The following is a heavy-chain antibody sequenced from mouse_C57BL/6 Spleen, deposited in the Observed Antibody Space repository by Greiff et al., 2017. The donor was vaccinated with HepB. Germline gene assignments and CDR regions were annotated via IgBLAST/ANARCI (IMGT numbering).Heavy chain of an antibody. Sequence: QVQLQQSGAELVRPGASVTLSFKASCYTFTDYEMHWVKQTPVHGLEWIGAIDPETGGTAYNQKFKGKAILTADKSSSTAYMELRSLTSEDSAVYYCTRKGPVRHFDYWGQGTTLTVSS. V-gene: IGHV1-15*01. D-gene: IGHD1-2*01. J-gene: IGHJ2*01. CDR2: IDPETGGT. CDR3: TRKGPVRHFDY. CDR1: CYTFTDYE.